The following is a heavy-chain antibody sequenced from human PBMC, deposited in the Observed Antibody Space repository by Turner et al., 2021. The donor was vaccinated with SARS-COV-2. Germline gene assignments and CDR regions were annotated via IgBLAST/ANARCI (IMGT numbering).Heavy chain of an antibody. CDR3: ARFSGASPDFDY. CDR1: GFTFSGYW. CDR2: IKQDGSEK. V-gene: IGHV3-7*01. D-gene: IGHD2-15*01. Sequence: EVQLVESGGGLVQPGGSLILSCAASGFTFSGYWMSWVRQAPGKGLEWVANIKQDGSEKYYVDSVKGRFTISRDNAKNSLYLQMNSLRAEDTAVYYCARFSGASPDFDYWGQGTLVTVSS. J-gene: IGHJ4*02.